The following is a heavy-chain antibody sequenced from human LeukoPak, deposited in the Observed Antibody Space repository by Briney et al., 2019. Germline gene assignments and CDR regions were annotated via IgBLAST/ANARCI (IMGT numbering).Heavy chain of an antibody. D-gene: IGHD6-13*01. Sequence: SETLSLTCTVSGGSISSGSYYWSWIRQPAGKGLEWIGRIYTSGSTNYNPSLKSRVTISYTSKNQFSLKLNSVTAADTAVYYCARGSSSSFFDYWGQGTLVTVSS. CDR1: GGSISSGSYY. CDR3: ARGSSSSFFDY. J-gene: IGHJ4*02. CDR2: IYTSGST. V-gene: IGHV4-61*02.